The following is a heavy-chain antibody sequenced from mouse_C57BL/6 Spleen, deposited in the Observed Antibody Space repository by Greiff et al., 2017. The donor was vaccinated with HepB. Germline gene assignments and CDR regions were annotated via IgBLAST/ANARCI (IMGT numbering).Heavy chain of an antibody. CDR3: ARWTGTRFMDY. Sequence: QVQLQQSGAELVRPGASVKLSCKASGYTFTDFYINWVKQRPGQGLEWIARIYPGSGNTYYNEKFKGKATLTAEKSSSTAYMQLSSLTSEDSAVYFCARWTGTRFMDYWGQGTSVTVSS. CDR2: IYPGSGNT. CDR1: GYTFTDFY. V-gene: IGHV1-76*01. J-gene: IGHJ4*01. D-gene: IGHD3-1*01.